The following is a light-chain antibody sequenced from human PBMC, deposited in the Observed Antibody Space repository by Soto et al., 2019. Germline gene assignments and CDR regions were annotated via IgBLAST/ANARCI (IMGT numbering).Light chain of an antibody. CDR1: TGAVTSGHY. Sequence: QAVVTQEPSLTVSPGGTVTLTCDSSTGAVTSGHYPYWFQPKPGQAPRTLIYDTRNKYSWTPARFSGSLLGGKAALTLSGAQPEDEAEYYCLLFYGGAGRVFGGGTKLTVL. CDR3: LLFYGGAGRV. V-gene: IGLV7-46*01. CDR2: DTR. J-gene: IGLJ2*01.